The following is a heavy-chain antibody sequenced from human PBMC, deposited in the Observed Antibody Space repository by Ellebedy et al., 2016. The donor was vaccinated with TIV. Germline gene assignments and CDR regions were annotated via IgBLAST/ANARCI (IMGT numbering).Heavy chain of an antibody. V-gene: IGHV1-2*02. CDR3: ARDLGVAAASH. Sequence: ASVKVSCKAFGYTFTGYNMHWVRQAPGQGLEWMGWINPNTGDTDYAPKFQGRVTMTRDTSISTAYMELSRLRSDDTAVYYCARDLGVAAASHWGQGTLVTVSS. J-gene: IGHJ4*02. D-gene: IGHD6-13*01. CDR1: GYTFTGYN. CDR2: INPNTGDT.